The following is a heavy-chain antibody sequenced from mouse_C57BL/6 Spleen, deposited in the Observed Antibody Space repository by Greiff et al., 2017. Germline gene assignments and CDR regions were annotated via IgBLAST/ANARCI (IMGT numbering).Heavy chain of an antibody. J-gene: IGHJ4*01. CDR3: ARSGTTVVPHYYAMDY. CDR1: GYTFTDYN. Sequence: VQLQQSGPELVKPGASVKMSCKASGYTFTDYNMHWVKQSHGKSLEWIGYINPNNGGTSYNQKFKGKATLTVNKSSSTAYMELRSLTSEDSAVYYCARSGTTVVPHYYAMDYWGQGTSVTVSS. V-gene: IGHV1-22*01. CDR2: INPNNGGT. D-gene: IGHD1-1*01.